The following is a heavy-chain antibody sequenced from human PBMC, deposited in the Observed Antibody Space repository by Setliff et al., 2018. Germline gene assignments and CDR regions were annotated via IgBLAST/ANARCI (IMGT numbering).Heavy chain of an antibody. CDR3: ARVAQYSSSSFYYYYYGMDV. CDR1: GGSISSSSYY. V-gene: IGHV4-39*07. CDR2: IYYSGST. J-gene: IGHJ6*02. Sequence: KTSETLSLTCTVSGGSISSSSYYWGWIRQPPGKGLEWIGSIYYSGSTYYNPSLKSRVTISVDTFKNQFSLKLSSVTAADTAVYYCARVAQYSSSSFYYYYYGMDVWGQGTTVTVSS. D-gene: IGHD6-6*01.